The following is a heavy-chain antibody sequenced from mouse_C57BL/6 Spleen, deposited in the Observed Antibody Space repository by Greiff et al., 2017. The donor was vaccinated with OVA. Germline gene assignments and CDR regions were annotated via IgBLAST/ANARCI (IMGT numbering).Heavy chain of an antibody. CDR1: GYTFTSYG. CDR3: ARSYGSSPGYFDY. J-gene: IGHJ2*01. Sequence: VKLQESGAELARPGASVKLSCKASGYTFTSYGISWVKQRTGQGLEWIGEIYPRSGNTYYNEKFKGKATLTADKSSSTAYMELRSLTSEDSAVYFCARSYGSSPGYFDYWGQGTTLTVSS. CDR2: IYPRSGNT. D-gene: IGHD1-1*01. V-gene: IGHV1-81*01.